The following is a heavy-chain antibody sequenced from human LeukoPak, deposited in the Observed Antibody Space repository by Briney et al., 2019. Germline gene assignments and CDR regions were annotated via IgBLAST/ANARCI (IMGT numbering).Heavy chain of an antibody. D-gene: IGHD3-3*01. CDR1: GGSFSGYY. V-gene: IGHV4-34*01. CDR3: ARADYDFWSGYYRTFDY. J-gene: IGHJ4*02. CDR2: INHSAST. Sequence: SETLSLTCAVYGGSFSGYYWTWIRQPPGKGLEWIGEINHSASTNYNPSLKSRVTISVDTSKNQFSLKLSSVTAADTAVYYCARADYDFWSGYYRTFDYWGQGTLVTVSS.